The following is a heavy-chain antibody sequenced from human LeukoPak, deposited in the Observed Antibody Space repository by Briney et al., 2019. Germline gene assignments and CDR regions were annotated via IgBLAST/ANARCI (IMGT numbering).Heavy chain of an antibody. CDR3: AKTDQYYDSSGYYRPSGMDV. D-gene: IGHD3-22*01. CDR2: ISGSGGYT. CDR1: GFTFSSYA. J-gene: IGHJ6*02. V-gene: IGHV3-23*01. Sequence: PGGSLRLSCAASGFTFSSYAMNWVRQAPGKGLEWVSAISGSGGYTYYADSVKGRFNISRDNSKNTLYMQMNSLRAEDTAVYSCAKTDQYYDSSGYYRPSGMDVWGQGTTVTVS.